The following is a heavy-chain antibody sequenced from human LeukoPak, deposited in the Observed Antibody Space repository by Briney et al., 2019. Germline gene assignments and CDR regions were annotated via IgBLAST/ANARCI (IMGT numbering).Heavy chain of an antibody. CDR1: GYSFTSYW. CDR2: IYPGDSDT. J-gene: IGHJ4*02. Sequence: NRGESLKISCKGSGYSFTSYWIGWVRQMPVKGLEWMGNIYPGDSDTRYSPSFQGQVTISADKSISTAYLQWSSLKASDTAMYYCARLSSEGATAGPFDYWGQGTLVTVSS. V-gene: IGHV5-51*01. CDR3: ARLSSEGATAGPFDY. D-gene: IGHD1-1*01.